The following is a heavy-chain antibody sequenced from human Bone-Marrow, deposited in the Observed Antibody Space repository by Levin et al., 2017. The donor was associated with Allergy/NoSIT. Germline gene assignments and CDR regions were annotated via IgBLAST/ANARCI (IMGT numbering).Heavy chain of an antibody. J-gene: IGHJ4*02. CDR2: IKADGTTI. D-gene: IGHD4-23*01. CDR1: RFSFNRAW. V-gene: IGHV3-74*03. CDR3: VRDRDYGGNFDL. Sequence: GGSLRLSCVASRFSFNRAWMHWVRQAPGKGLEWVSLIKADGTTITYADSVKGRFTISRDNAKDTVYLQMTSLRAEDTAIYYCVRDRDYGGNFDLWGQGTLVTVSS.